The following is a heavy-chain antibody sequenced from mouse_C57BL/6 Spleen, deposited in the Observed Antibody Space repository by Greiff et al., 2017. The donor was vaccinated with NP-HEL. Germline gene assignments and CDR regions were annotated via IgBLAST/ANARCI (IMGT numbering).Heavy chain of an antibody. CDR2: IDPSDSYT. CDR1: GYTFTSYW. V-gene: IGHV1-69*01. Sequence: QVQLQQPGAELVMPGASVKLSCKASGYTFTSYWMHWVKQRPGQGLEWIGEIDPSDSYTNYNQKFKGKSTLTVDKSSSTAYMQLSRLTSEDSAVYDCARWVYDRSIWCAHWGQGTLVTVSA. CDR3: ARWVYDRSIWCAH. D-gene: IGHD1-1*01. J-gene: IGHJ3*01.